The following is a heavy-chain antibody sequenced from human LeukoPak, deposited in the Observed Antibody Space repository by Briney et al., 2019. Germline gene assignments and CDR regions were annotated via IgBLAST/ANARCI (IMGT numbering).Heavy chain of an antibody. CDR1: GYTFTGYY. J-gene: IGHJ5*02. Sequence: GASVKVSCKASGYTFTGYYMHWVRQAPGQGREWMGWMNHNSGGTNYAQKFQGRVTTTRDTSISRAYMELSRLRSDDTAVYYCARDPSGFDPWGQGTLVTVSS. CDR3: ARDPSGFDP. CDR2: MNHNSGGT. V-gene: IGHV1-2*02.